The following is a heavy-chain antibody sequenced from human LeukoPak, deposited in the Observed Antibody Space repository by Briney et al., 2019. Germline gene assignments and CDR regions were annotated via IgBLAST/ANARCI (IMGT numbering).Heavy chain of an antibody. CDR2: IIPIFGTA. V-gene: IGHV1-69*01. D-gene: IGHD5-12*01. CDR1: GGTFSIYA. Sequence: ASVKVSCKASGGTFSIYAISWVRQAPGQGLERMGGIIPIFGTANYAQKFQGRVTITADESTSTAYMELSSLRSEDTAVYYCARDRAIVATNYFDYWGQGTLVTVSS. J-gene: IGHJ4*02. CDR3: ARDRAIVATNYFDY.